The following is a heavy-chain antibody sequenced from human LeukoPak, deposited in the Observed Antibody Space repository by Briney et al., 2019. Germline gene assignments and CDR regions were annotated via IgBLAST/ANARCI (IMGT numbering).Heavy chain of an antibody. V-gene: IGHV4-59*01. D-gene: IGHD5-24*01. CDR3: ARGRDGYNSVTYNWFDP. Sequence: PSEPLSLTCTVSGGSISSYYWSWIRQPPGKGLEWIGYIYYSGSTNYNPSLKSRLTISVDTSKNQFSLKLSSVTAADTAVYYCARGRDGYNSVTYNWFDPWGQGTLVTVSS. J-gene: IGHJ5*02. CDR1: GGSISSYY. CDR2: IYYSGST.